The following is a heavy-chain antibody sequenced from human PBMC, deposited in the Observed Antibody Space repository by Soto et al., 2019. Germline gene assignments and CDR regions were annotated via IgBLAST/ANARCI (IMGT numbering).Heavy chain of an antibody. CDR2: INHRGST. D-gene: IGHD6-25*01. CDR1: GGSFSGYY. J-gene: IGHJ6*02. Sequence: QVQLQQWGAGLLKPSETLSLTCAVYGGSFSGYYWSWIRQPPGKGLEWIGEINHRGSTNYNPSLKRRVTISVDTSKNQFSLKLNSVPAAATAVYYCARGSRVKIPAASGRDYYYHGLDVWGQGTAVTVSS. CDR3: ARGSRVKIPAASGRDYYYHGLDV. V-gene: IGHV4-34*01.